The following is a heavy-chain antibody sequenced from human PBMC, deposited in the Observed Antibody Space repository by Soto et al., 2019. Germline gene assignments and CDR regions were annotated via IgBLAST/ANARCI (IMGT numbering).Heavy chain of an antibody. CDR1: GFTFSSYS. CDR3: AITNRYCSGGSCYSDY. CDR2: ISSSSSTI. Sequence: GGSLRLSCAASGFTFSSYSMNWVRQAPGKGLEWVSYISSSSSTIYYADSVKGRFTISRDNAKNSLYLQMNSLRAEDTAVYYCAITNRYCSGGSCYSDYWGQGTLVTVSS. J-gene: IGHJ4*02. D-gene: IGHD2-15*01. V-gene: IGHV3-48*01.